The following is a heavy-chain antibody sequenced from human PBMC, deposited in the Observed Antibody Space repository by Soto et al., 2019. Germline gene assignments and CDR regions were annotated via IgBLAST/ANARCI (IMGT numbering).Heavy chain of an antibody. CDR2: ISYDGSNK. V-gene: IGHV3-30*18. CDR1: GFTFSSYG. D-gene: IGHD3-9*01. Sequence: QVQLVESGGGVVQPGRSLRLSCAASGFTFSSYGMHWVRQAPGKGLEWVAVISYDGSNKYYADSVKGRFTISRDNSKNTLYLQMNSLRAEDTAVYYCAKVYYDILTGYYVSGDYYYYMDVWGKGTTVTVSS. J-gene: IGHJ6*03. CDR3: AKVYYDILTGYYVSGDYYYYMDV.